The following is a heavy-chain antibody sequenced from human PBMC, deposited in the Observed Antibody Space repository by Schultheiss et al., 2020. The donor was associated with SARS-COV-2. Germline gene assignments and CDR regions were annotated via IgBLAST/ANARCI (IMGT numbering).Heavy chain of an antibody. J-gene: IGHJ4*02. CDR3: ARGRDIILTGYYDY. CDR1: GGTFSSYA. D-gene: IGHD3-9*01. Sequence: SVKVSCKASGGTFSSYAISWVRQAPGQGLEWMGGIIPIFGTANYAQKFQGRVTITADESTSTAYMELSSLRSEDTAVYYCARGRDIILTGYYDYWGQGTLVTVSS. CDR2: IIPIFGTA. V-gene: IGHV1-69*13.